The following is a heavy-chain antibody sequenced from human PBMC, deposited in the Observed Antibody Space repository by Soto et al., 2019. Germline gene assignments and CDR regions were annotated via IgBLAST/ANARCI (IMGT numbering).Heavy chain of an antibody. J-gene: IGHJ6*02. Sequence: EVQLLESGGGLVQPGGSLRLSCTASRFTFSTYAMSWVRQAPGKGLEWVSGISGSGRSTYYADSVKGRFTISRDNSKNTLYLQMNSLRAEDTAVYYCAKPEYSNGWFFGMDVWGQGTTVTVSS. D-gene: IGHD6-19*01. CDR1: RFTFSTYA. V-gene: IGHV3-23*01. CDR2: ISGSGRST. CDR3: AKPEYSNGWFFGMDV.